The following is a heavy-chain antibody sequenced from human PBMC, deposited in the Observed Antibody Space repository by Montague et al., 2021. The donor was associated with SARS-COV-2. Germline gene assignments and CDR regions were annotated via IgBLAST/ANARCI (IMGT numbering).Heavy chain of an antibody. CDR2: INHSGST. J-gene: IGHJ5*02. CDR1: GGSVSDYY. V-gene: IGHV4-34*01. Sequence: ETLSLTCAVYGGSVSDYYWSWIRQPPGKGLEWIGEINHSGSTNYNPSLKSRVTTSVDTSKNQFSLKLTSVTAADTAVYYCARGPRITMIVVVITDIWFDPGGQGTLVTVSS. CDR3: ARGPRITMIVVVITDIWFDP. D-gene: IGHD3-22*01.